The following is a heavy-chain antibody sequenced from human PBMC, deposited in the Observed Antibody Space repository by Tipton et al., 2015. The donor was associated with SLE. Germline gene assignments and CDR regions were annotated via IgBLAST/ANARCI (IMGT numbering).Heavy chain of an antibody. CDR2: INHSGST. CDR1: GGSFSGYY. V-gene: IGHV4-34*01. CDR3: ARALLETNDAFDI. Sequence: TLSLTCAVYGGSFSGYYWSWIRQPPGKGLEWIGEINHSGSTNYNPSLKSRVTISVDTSKNQFSLKLSSVTAADTAVYYCARALLETNDAFDIWGQGTMVTVSS. D-gene: IGHD1-1*01. J-gene: IGHJ3*02.